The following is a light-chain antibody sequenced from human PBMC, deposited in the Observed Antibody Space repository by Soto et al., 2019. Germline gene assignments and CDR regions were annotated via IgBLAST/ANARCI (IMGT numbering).Light chain of an antibody. J-gene: IGKJ4*01. CDR1: QAISNS. CDR2: AAS. Sequence: DIQVTQSPSSLSASVGDRVTITCRASQAISNSLAWYQQKPGKVPKLLIYAASTLRSGVPSRFSGSGSGTDFTLTISCLQPEDVASYYCQKYNSAPLTFGGET. V-gene: IGKV1-27*01. CDR3: QKYNSAPLT.